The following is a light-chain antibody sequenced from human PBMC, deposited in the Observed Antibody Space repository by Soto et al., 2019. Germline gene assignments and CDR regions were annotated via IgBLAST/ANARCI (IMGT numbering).Light chain of an antibody. Sequence: DIQMTQSPSTLSGSVGDRFPITCLASQTISSWLAWYQQKPGKAPKLLIYKAYTLKSGVPSRFSGSGSGTEFTLTIRSMQPDDFATYYCQNYNSYSEAFGQGNKVDIK. CDR3: QNYNSYSEA. CDR2: KAY. J-gene: IGKJ1*01. CDR1: QTISSW. V-gene: IGKV1-5*03.